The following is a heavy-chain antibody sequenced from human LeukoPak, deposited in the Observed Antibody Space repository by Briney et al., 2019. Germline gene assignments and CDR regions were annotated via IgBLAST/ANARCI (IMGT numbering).Heavy chain of an antibody. J-gene: IGHJ4*02. CDR3: AKVRERYGILFDY. CDR2: ISWNSGSI. D-gene: IGHD1-26*01. Sequence: GGCLRLSYAASGFTFDDYAMHWVRQAPGKGLEWVSGISWNSGSIGYADSVKGRFTISRDNAKNSLYLQMNSLRAEDTALYYCAKVRERYGILFDYWGQGTLVTVSS. CDR1: GFTFDDYA. V-gene: IGHV3-9*01.